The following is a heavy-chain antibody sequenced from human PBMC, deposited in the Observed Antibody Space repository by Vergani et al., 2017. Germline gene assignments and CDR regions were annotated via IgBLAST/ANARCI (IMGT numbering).Heavy chain of an antibody. CDR1: GITFWKFG. V-gene: IGHV3-9*01. J-gene: IGHJ4*02. D-gene: IGHD3-22*01. Sequence: EVDLVESGGGLAQPGGSLRLSCEASGITFWKFGMHWVRQGPGKGLEWVSGISWNSGAVDYADSVRGRFTISRDNAKNSLYLQMNSLRAEDTAVYYCARDLYYDSSGFDYWGQGTLVTVSS. CDR2: ISWNSGAV. CDR3: ARDLYYDSSGFDY.